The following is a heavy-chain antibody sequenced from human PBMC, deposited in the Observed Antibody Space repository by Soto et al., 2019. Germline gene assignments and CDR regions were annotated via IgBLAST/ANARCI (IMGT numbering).Heavy chain of an antibody. CDR3: AKANLLGRGSQDY. D-gene: IGHD2-15*01. CDR1: GFTFSTYA. J-gene: IGHJ4*02. Sequence: EVQLLESGGGLVQPGGSLRLSCAASGFTFSTYAMNWVRQAPGKGLEWVSTITNSGAGTYYADSVKGRLTIYRDNAKNSLYLQMNSLRAEDTAVYYCAKANLLGRGSQDYWGQGTLVTVSS. CDR2: ITNSGAGT. V-gene: IGHV3-23*01.